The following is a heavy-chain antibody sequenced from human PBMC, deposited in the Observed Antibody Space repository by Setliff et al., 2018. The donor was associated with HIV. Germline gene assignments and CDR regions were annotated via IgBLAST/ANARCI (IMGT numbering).Heavy chain of an antibody. V-gene: IGHV1-2*02. CDR2: INPNSGGT. CDR1: GYTFTGYY. J-gene: IGHJ4*02. CDR3: ARSPYYDILTGYYSQYYFDY. Sequence: GASVKVSCKASGYTFTGYYMHWVRQAPGQGLEWMGWINPNSGGTNYAQKFQGRVTMTRDTSISTAYMGLSRLRSDDTAVYYCARSPYYDILTGYYSQYYFDYWGQGTLVTVSS. D-gene: IGHD3-9*01.